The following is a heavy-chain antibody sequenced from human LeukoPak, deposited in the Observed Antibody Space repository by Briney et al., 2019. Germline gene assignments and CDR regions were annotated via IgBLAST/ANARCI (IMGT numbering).Heavy chain of an antibody. CDR1: GFTFSSYA. CDR2: ISGSGGST. D-gene: IGHD4-11*01. CDR3: ARWKYSNYIYYFDY. Sequence: GGSLRLSCAASGFTFSSYAMSWVRQAPGKGLEWVSGISGSGGSTYYADSVKGRFTISRDNSKNSLYLQMNSLRAEDTAVYYCARWKYSNYIYYFDYWGQGTLVAVSS. V-gene: IGHV3-23*01. J-gene: IGHJ4*02.